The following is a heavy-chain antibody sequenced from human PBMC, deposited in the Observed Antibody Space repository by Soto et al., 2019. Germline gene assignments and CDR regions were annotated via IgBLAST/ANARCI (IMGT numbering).Heavy chain of an antibody. D-gene: IGHD3-16*02. J-gene: IGHJ4*02. CDR1: GGSISSSNW. CDR3: ASVMITFGGVIVMEYYFDY. Sequence: SLTCAVSGGSISSSNWWSWVRQPPGKGLEWIGEIYHSGSTNYNPSLKSRVTISVDKSKNQFSLKLSSVPAADTAVYYCASVMITFGGVIVMEYYFDYWGQGTLVTVSS. V-gene: IGHV4-4*02. CDR2: IYHSGST.